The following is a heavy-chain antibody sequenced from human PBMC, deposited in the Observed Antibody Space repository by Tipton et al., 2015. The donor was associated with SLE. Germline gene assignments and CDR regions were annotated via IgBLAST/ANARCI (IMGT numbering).Heavy chain of an antibody. Sequence: QVQLVQSGAEVKKPGESLRISCKASGYTFTSYGISWVRQAPGQGLEWMGWISAYNGNTNYAQKLQGRVTMTTDTSTSTAYMELRSLRSDDTAVYYCARGYCTNGVCYDAFDIWGQGTMVTVSS. D-gene: IGHD2-8*01. CDR2: ISAYNGNT. V-gene: IGHV1-18*01. CDR1: GYTFTSYG. CDR3: ARGYCTNGVCYDAFDI. J-gene: IGHJ3*02.